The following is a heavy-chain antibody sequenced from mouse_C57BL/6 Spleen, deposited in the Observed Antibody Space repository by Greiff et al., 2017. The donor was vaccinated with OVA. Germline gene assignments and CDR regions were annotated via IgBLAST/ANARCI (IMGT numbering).Heavy chain of an antibody. V-gene: IGHV1-18*01. CDR1: GYTFTDYN. CDR2: INPSNGGT. CDR3: ARVITNYFDY. D-gene: IGHD2-4*01. Sequence: EVQLQQSGPELVKPGASVKIPCKASGYTFTDYNMDWVKQSHGKSLEWIGDINPSNGGTIYNQKFKGKATLTVDKSSSTAYMELRSLTSEDTAVYYCARVITNYFDYWGQGTTLTVSS. J-gene: IGHJ2*01.